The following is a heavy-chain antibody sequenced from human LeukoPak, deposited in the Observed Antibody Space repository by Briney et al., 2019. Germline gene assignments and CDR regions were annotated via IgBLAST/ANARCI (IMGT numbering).Heavy chain of an antibody. V-gene: IGHV4-59*01. CDR2: IYYSGST. Sequence: PSETLSLTCTVSGVSISRYYWSWIREPPGKGPEWIGYIYYSGSTSHSPSLKGRVTMSIDTSKSQFSLKLDSVTTADTAVYYCAYIAGLRFDYWGQGVLVTVSS. J-gene: IGHJ4*02. CDR1: GVSISRYY. D-gene: IGHD2-21*01. CDR3: AYIAGLRFDY.